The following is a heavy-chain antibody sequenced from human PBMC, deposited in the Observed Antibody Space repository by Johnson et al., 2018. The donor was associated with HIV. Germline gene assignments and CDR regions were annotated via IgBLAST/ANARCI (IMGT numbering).Heavy chain of an antibody. CDR1: GFTFSNYA. V-gene: IGHV3-33*03. Sequence: VQLVESGGGVAQPGRSLRLSCAASGFTFSNYAIHWVRQAPGKGLEWVAIIWNDGSNKFYADSVKGRFTISRDNSKNTVYLQMSSLRAEDTAVYYCVKDIGDGYNRWGVLDIWGQGTRVTVSS. D-gene: IGHD5-24*01. CDR2: IWNDGSNK. CDR3: VKDIGDGYNRWGVLDI. J-gene: IGHJ3*02.